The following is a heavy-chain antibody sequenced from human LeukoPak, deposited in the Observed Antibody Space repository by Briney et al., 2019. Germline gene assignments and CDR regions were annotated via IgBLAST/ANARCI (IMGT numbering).Heavy chain of an antibody. D-gene: IGHD6-25*01. CDR1: GGSFSGYY. Sequence: SETLSLTCAVYGGSFSGYYWTWIRQPPGMGLEWIGEINPSGDTKYNPSLKSRVAISVVTSKNQFSLTLTSVTAADTALYFCARQRGWFDSWGQGTLVTVSS. J-gene: IGHJ5*01. V-gene: IGHV4-34*01. CDR3: ARQRGWFDS. CDR2: INPSGDT.